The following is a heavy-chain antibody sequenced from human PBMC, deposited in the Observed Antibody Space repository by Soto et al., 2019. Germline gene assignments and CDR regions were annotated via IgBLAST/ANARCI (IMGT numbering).Heavy chain of an antibody. V-gene: IGHV1-69*02. CDR3: ATSFGSGSRAFDY. CDR2: FNPILSFS. CDR1: GDTFNFYT. D-gene: IGHD3-10*01. J-gene: IGHJ4*02. Sequence: QVQLVQSGAEVKKPGSSVKVSCKASGDTFNFYTINWVRQAPGLGLEWMGRFNPILSFSNSALKFQGRVTLTADKSTSTAYMVLSSLRSEDMAIYYCATSFGSGSRAFDYWGQGALVTLSS.